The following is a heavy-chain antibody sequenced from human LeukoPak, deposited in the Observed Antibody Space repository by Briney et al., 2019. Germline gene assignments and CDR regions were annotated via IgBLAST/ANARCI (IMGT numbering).Heavy chain of an antibody. Sequence: GGSLRLSCAASGFSLSTYGMHWLREPTGKGLEWVSAIGLVGDTYYAASVRGRFTISRENDHNTMSLEMNSLRAGDTAVYCCARELPYGSGRHEAYAMEVWGQGTTVTV. CDR3: ARELPYGSGRHEAYAMEV. V-gene: IGHV3-13*01. CDR1: GFSLSTYG. D-gene: IGHD3-10*01. J-gene: IGHJ6*02. CDR2: IGLVGDT.